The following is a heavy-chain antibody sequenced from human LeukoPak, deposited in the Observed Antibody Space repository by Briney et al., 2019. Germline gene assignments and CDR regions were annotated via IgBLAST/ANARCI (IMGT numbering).Heavy chain of an antibody. CDR1: GGTFSSYA. J-gene: IGHJ6*03. V-gene: IGHV1-69*01. D-gene: IGHD3-10*01. CDR3: ARLPYYYGSGSAWAKYYYYMDV. Sequence: SVKVSCKASGGTFSSYAISWVRQAPGQGLEWMGGIIPIFGTANYAQKFQGRVTITADESTSTAYMELSNLRSEDTAVYYCARLPYYYGSGSAWAKYYYYMDVWGKGTTVTGSS. CDR2: IIPIFGTA.